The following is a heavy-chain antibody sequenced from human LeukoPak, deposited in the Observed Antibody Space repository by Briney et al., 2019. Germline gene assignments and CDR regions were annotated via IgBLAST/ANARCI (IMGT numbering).Heavy chain of an antibody. Sequence: GGSLRLSCAASGFTFSSYDIHWVRQAPGKGLEWVAVIWHDGSHAYYADSVKGRFTISRDNSKNTMYLQMNSLRAEDTAVYYCAKEGTGIHFDYWGQGTLVTVSS. CDR2: IWHDGSHA. CDR1: GFTFSSYD. V-gene: IGHV3-33*06. D-gene: IGHD1-1*01. CDR3: AKEGTGIHFDY. J-gene: IGHJ4*02.